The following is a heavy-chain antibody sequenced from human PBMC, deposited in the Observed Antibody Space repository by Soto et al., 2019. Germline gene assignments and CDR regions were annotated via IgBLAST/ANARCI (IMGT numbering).Heavy chain of an antibody. CDR2: IWYDGSNK. D-gene: IGHD6-19*01. V-gene: IGHV3-33*01. Sequence: PGGSLRLSCAASGFTFSSYGMHWVRQAPGKGLEWVAVIWYDGSNKYYADSVKGRFTISRDNSKNTLYLQMNSLRAEDTAVYYCARDFVGSGWYSDWGQGTLVTVSS. CDR1: GFTFSSYG. J-gene: IGHJ4*02. CDR3: ARDFVGSGWYSD.